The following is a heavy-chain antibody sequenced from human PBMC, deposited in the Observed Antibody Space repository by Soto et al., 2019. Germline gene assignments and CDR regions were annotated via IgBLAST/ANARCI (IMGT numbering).Heavy chain of an antibody. D-gene: IGHD3-22*01. J-gene: IGHJ4*02. CDR1: GFTFSSYG. V-gene: IGHV3-30*18. CDR2: ISYDGSNK. CDR3: AKGRYYDSSGYCDY. Sequence: GGSLRLSCAASGFTFSSYGMHWVRQAPGKGLEWVAVISYDGSNKYYADSVKGRFTISRDNSKNTLYLQMNRLRAEDTAVYYCAKGRYYDSSGYCDYWGQGTLVTVSS.